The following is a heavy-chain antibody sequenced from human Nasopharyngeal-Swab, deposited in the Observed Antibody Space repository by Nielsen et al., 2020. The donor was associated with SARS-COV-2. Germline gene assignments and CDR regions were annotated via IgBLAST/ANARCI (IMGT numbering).Heavy chain of an antibody. J-gene: IGHJ3*02. CDR2: INPSGGST. V-gene: IGHV1-46*01. CDR3: AREWIQLWPDAFDI. Sequence: WVRQAPGQGLEWMGIINPSGGSTSYAQKFQGRVTMTRDTSTSTVYMELSSLRSEDTAVYYCAREWIQLWPDAFDIWGQRTMVTVSS. D-gene: IGHD5-18*01.